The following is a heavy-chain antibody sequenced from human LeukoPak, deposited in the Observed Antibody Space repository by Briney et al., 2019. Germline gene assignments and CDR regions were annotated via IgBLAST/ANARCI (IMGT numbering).Heavy chain of an antibody. Sequence: SETLSLTCTVSGGSISSYYWSWIRQPPGKGLEWIGYIYYSGSTNYNPSLKSRVTISVDTSKNQFSLKLSSVTAADTAVYYCARASTGVTTVTSNWFDPWGQGTLVTVSS. V-gene: IGHV4-59*01. J-gene: IGHJ5*02. CDR3: ARASTGVTTVTSNWFDP. CDR2: IYYSGST. D-gene: IGHD4-17*01. CDR1: GGSISSYY.